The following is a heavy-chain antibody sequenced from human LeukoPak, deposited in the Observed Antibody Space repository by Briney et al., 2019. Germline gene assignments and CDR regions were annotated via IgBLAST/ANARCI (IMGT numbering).Heavy chain of an antibody. CDR1: GGSFSGYY. V-gene: IGHV4-34*01. CDR3: ARGGPYDYVWGSYRSGPHWFDP. J-gene: IGHJ5*02. CDR2: INHSGST. D-gene: IGHD3-16*02. Sequence: SETLSLTCAVYGGSFSGYYWSWIRQPPGKRLEWIGEINHSGSTNYNPSLKSRVTISVDTSKNQFSLKLSSVTAADTAVYYCARGGPYDYVWGSYRSGPHWFDPWGQGTLVTVSS.